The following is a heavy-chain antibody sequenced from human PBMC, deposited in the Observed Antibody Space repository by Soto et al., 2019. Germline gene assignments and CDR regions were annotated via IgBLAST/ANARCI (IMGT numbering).Heavy chain of an antibody. CDR2: INPSGGST. CDR3: ASLGIAVAGTTRALDY. Sequence: GASVKVSCKASGYTFTSYYMHWVRQAPGQGLEWMGIINPSGGSTSYAQKFQGRVTITTDKSTSTAYMELSSLRSEDTAVYYCASLGIAVAGTTRALDYWGQGTLVTVSS. J-gene: IGHJ4*02. V-gene: IGHV1-46*01. D-gene: IGHD6-19*01. CDR1: GYTFTSYY.